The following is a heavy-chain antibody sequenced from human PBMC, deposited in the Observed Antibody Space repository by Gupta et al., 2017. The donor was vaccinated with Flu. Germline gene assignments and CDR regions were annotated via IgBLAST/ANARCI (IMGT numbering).Heavy chain of an antibody. J-gene: IGHJ4*02. Sequence: QVQLVQSGAEVKKPGASVKVSCKVSGYTLTELSMHWVRQAPGQGLEWMGGFDPEDGETIYAQKFQGRVTMTEDTSTDTAYMELSSLRSEDTAVYYCATTHRGGRTHIVGAKGHYWGQGTLVTVSS. CDR1: GYTLTELS. V-gene: IGHV1-24*01. CDR3: ATTHRGGRTHIVGAKGHY. CDR2: FDPEDGET. D-gene: IGHD1-26*01.